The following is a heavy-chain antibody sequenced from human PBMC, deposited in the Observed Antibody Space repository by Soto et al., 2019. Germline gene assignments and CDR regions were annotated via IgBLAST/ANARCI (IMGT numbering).Heavy chain of an antibody. CDR1: GFTFSSYG. CDR3: ARAERWLQLGLDY. D-gene: IGHD5-12*01. V-gene: IGHV3-33*01. J-gene: IGHJ4*02. Sequence: XGSLRLSCAASGFTFSSYGMHWVRQAPGKGLEWVAVIWYDGSNKYYADSVKGRFTISRDNSKNTLYLQMNSLRAEDTAVYYCARAERWLQLGLDYWGQGTLVTVSS. CDR2: IWYDGSNK.